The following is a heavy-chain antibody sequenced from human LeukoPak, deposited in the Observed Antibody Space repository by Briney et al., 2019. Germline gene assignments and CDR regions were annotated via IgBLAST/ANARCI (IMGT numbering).Heavy chain of an antibody. CDR2: VNQDGSVK. CDR1: GFTFSHYW. V-gene: IGHV3-7*01. J-gene: IGHJ4*02. CDR3: SRSLEY. Sequence: GGSLRLSCTASGFTFSHYWMDWVRQAPGEGLEWVANVNQDGSVKHYVDSVKGRFTISRDNTKNSLSLRMDSLRDDDTAVYYCSRSLEYSGQGTLVTVSS.